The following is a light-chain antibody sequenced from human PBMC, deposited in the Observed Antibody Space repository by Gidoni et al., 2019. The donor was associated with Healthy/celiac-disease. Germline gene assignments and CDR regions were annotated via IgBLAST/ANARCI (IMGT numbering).Light chain of an antibody. J-gene: IGKJ2*04. V-gene: IGKV4-1*01. Sequence: DIVMTQSPDSLAVSLGERATINRKSSQSVLYSSNNKNYLAWYQQKPGQPPKLLIYWASTRESGVPDRFSGSGSGTDFTLTSSSLQAEDVAVYYCQQYYSTPCSFGQGTKLEIK. CDR2: WAS. CDR1: QSVLYSSNNKNY. CDR3: QQYYSTPCS.